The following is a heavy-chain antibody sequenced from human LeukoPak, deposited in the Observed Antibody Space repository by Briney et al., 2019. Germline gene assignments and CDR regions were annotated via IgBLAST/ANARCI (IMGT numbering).Heavy chain of an antibody. V-gene: IGHV3-74*01. CDR1: GFTFVSYW. J-gene: IGHJ4*02. CDR3: ARDAPGNTALDY. CDR2: INGYGSST. Sequence: GGSLGLSCAASGFTFVSYWMHWVRQAPGKGLVWVSRINGYGSSTDFADSVKGRFTISRDNAKDTLYLQMNSLRAEDTAVYYCARDAPGNTALDYWGQGTLVTVSS. D-gene: IGHD5-18*01.